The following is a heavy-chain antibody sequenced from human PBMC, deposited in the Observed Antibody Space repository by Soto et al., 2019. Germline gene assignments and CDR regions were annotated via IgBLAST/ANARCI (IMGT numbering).Heavy chain of an antibody. D-gene: IGHD4-17*01. V-gene: IGHV3-7*01. J-gene: IGHJ4*02. CDR3: ARDKGVSVTTPRGFDY. CDR2: IKQDGSEK. CDR1: GFTFSSYW. Sequence: EVQLVESGGGLVQPGGSLRLSCAASGFTFSSYWMSWVRQAPGKGLEWVANIKQDGSEKYYVDSVKGRFTISRDNAKNSLYLQMNSLRAEDTAVYYCARDKGVSVTTPRGFDYWGQGTMVTVSS.